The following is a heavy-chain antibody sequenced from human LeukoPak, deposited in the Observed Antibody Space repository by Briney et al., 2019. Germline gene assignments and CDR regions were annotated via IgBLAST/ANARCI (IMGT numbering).Heavy chain of an antibody. CDR2: INPNSGDA. Sequence: ASVKVSCKASGYIFTGYYMHWERQAPGQGLEWMGWINPNSGDADYTQKFKGRVTMTRDTSISTAYMALSRLRSDDTAIYYCARGPPEFCSGGSCYSGRNWFDPWGQGTLVTVSS. V-gene: IGHV1-2*02. CDR3: ARGPPEFCSGGSCYSGRNWFDP. D-gene: IGHD2-15*01. J-gene: IGHJ5*02. CDR1: GYIFTGYY.